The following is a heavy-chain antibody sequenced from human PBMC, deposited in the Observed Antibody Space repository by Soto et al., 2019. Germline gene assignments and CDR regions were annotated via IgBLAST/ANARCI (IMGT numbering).Heavy chain of an antibody. CDR3: AREVAVAATAWFDP. J-gene: IGHJ5*02. CDR2: IYYSGST. Sequence: SETLSLTCTVSGGSISSYYWSWIRQPPGKGLEWIGYIYYSGSTNYNPSHKSRVNISEDTSKNQFSLKLSSVTAADTAVYYCAREVAVAATAWFDPWGQGTLVTVSS. D-gene: IGHD2-15*01. CDR1: GGSISSYY. V-gene: IGHV4-59*12.